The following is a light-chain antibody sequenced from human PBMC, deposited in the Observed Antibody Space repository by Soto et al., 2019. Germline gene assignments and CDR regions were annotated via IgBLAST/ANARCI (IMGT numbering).Light chain of an antibody. CDR1: SSDIGGYYY. J-gene: IGLJ1*01. Sequence: QSALTQPASVSGSPGQSITISCTGTSSDIGGYYYVAWYQHHRGKAPKLVIYRVNNRPSRVSKGFSGSKSGNAASLTISGLQADDEADYYCTSYSSSDVFSVFGTGTKVT. V-gene: IGLV2-14*01. CDR3: TSYSSSDVFSV. CDR2: RVN.